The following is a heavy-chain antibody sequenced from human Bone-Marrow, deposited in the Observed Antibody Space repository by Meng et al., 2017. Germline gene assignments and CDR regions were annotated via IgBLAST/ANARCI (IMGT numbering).Heavy chain of an antibody. CDR1: GFTFSSYA. J-gene: IGHJ6*02. CDR3: ARDDTHYYGSEYYGMDV. Sequence: GESLKISCAASGFTFSSYAMHWVRQAPGKGLEWVAVISYDGSNKYYADSVKGRFTISRDNSKNTLYLQMNSLRAEDTAVYYCARDDTHYYGSEYYGMDVWGQGTTVTVSS. CDR2: ISYDGSNK. D-gene: IGHD3-10*01. V-gene: IGHV3-30*04.